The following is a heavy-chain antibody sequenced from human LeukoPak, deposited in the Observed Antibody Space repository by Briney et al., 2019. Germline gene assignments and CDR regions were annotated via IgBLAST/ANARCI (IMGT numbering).Heavy chain of an antibody. J-gene: IGHJ5*02. Sequence: SETLSLTCTVSGGSISGNYWSWIRQPPGQGLEWIAYIHSSGSTNYNPSLKSRVTISVDTSNNQFSLKVTSVTAADTAMYYCTKRQGPTSGSYDYFDPWGQGALVTVSS. CDR3: TKRQGPTSGSYDYFDP. D-gene: IGHD1-26*01. CDR1: GGSISGNY. CDR2: IHSSGST. V-gene: IGHV4-4*09.